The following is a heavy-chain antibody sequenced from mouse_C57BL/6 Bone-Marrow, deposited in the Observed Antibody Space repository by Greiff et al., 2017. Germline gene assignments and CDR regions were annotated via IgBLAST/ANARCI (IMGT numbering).Heavy chain of an antibody. Sequence: VQRVESGTELVKPGASVKLSCKASGYTFTSYWMHWVKQRPGQGLEWIGNINPSNGGTNYNEKFKSKATLTVDKSSSTAYMQLSSLTSEDSAVYYCARRGYYSYYFDYWGQGTTLTVSS. CDR1: GYTFTSYW. D-gene: IGHD2-3*01. V-gene: IGHV1-53*01. CDR2: INPSNGGT. J-gene: IGHJ2*01. CDR3: ARRGYYSYYFDY.